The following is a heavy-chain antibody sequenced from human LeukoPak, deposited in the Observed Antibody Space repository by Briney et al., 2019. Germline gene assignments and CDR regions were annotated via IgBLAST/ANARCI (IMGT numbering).Heavy chain of an antibody. CDR3: ARDGGLRLGESFDH. CDR1: GYSFTSYW. CDR2: ISSSGSTI. V-gene: IGHV3-48*04. D-gene: IGHD3-16*01. Sequence: GESLKISCKGSGYSFTSYWIGWVRQAPGKGLEWVSYISSSGSTIYYADSVKGRFTISRDNAKNSLYLQMNSLRAEDTAVYYCARDGGLRLGESFDHWGQGTLVTVSS. J-gene: IGHJ4*02.